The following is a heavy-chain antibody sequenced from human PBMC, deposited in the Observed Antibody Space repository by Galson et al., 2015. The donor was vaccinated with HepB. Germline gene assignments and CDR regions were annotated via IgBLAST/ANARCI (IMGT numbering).Heavy chain of an antibody. V-gene: IGHV3-30-3*01. Sequence: SLRLSCAASGFTFSSYAMHWVRQAPGKGLEWVAVISYDGSNKYYADSVKGRFTISRDNSKNTLYLQMNSLRAEDTAVYYCATSYYDSSGYFDYWGQRTLVTVSS. CDR1: GFTFSSYA. CDR3: ATSYYDSSGYFDY. D-gene: IGHD3-22*01. J-gene: IGHJ4*02. CDR2: ISYDGSNK.